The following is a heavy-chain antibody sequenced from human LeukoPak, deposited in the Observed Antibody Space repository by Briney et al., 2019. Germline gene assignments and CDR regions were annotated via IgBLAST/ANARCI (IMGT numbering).Heavy chain of an antibody. Sequence: PSETLSLTCTVSGGSISSSSYYWGWIRQPPGKGLEWIGSIYYSGSTYYNPSLKSRVTISVDTSKNQFSLKLSSVTAADTAVYYCARRSTYYDSWSGTTYNWFDPWGQGTLVTVSS. CDR2: IYYSGST. CDR1: GGSISSSSYY. V-gene: IGHV4-39*01. CDR3: ARRSTYYDSWSGTTYNWFDP. D-gene: IGHD3-3*01. J-gene: IGHJ5*02.